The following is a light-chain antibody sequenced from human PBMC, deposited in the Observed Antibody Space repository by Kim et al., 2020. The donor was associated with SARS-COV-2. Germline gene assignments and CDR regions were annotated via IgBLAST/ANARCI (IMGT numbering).Light chain of an antibody. Sequence: QSALTQPASVSGSPGQSITISCTGTSIDVGRYQRVFWYQQHPGKAPKLLIYNVNNRPSGISNRFSGSKSGNTASLTISGLQAEDEADYYCTSYTDIFTYVFGTGTKGTVL. CDR2: NVN. J-gene: IGLJ1*01. V-gene: IGLV2-14*03. CDR3: TSYTDIFTYV. CDR1: SIDVGRYQR.